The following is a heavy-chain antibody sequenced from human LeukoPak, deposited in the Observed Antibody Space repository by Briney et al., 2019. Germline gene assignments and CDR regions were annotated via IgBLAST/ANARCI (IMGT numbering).Heavy chain of an antibody. Sequence: GGSLRLSCAASGFRFSSYAMIWVRPAPGKGLECVSRISASGGSTYYADSVKGRFTISRDNSQNTLYLQLNTLRAEDTAVYYCARGDWVPGTPSHYFDYWGQGTLVTVSS. V-gene: IGHV3-23*01. CDR3: ARGDWVPGTPSHYFDY. J-gene: IGHJ4*02. CDR2: ISASGGST. D-gene: IGHD6-19*01. CDR1: GFRFSSYA.